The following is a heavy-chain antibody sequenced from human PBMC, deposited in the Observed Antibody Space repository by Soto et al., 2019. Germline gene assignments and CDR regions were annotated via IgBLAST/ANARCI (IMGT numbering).Heavy chain of an antibody. J-gene: IGHJ6*02. Sequence: SVKVSCKASGGTFSSYATSWVRQAPGQGLEWMGGIIPIFGTANYAQKFQGRVTITADESTSTAYMELSSLRSEDTAVYYCARGKAAAAPYYCYYGMDVWGQGTTVTVSS. D-gene: IGHD6-13*01. CDR2: IIPIFGTA. CDR1: GGTFSSYA. CDR3: ARGKAAAAPYYCYYGMDV. V-gene: IGHV1-69*13.